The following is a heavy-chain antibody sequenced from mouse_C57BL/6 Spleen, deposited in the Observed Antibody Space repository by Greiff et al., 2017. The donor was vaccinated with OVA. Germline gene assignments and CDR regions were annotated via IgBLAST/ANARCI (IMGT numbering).Heavy chain of an antibody. CDR2: IDPSDSYT. V-gene: IGHV1-69*01. Sequence: QVQLQQPGAELVMPGASVKLSCKASGYTFTSYWMHWVKQRPGQGLEWIGEIDPSDSYTNYNQKFKGKYTLTVDKSSSTAYMQLSSLTSEDSAVYYCARATMVTSWDFEVWGTGTTVTVSS. J-gene: IGHJ1*03. D-gene: IGHD2-1*01. CDR1: GYTFTSYW. CDR3: ARATMVTSWDFEV.